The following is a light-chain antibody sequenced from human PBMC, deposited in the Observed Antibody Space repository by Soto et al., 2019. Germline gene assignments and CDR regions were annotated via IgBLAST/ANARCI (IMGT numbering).Light chain of an antibody. J-gene: IGKJ1*01. CDR2: DAS. V-gene: IGKV1-5*01. CDR1: QSVSGW. Sequence: DIQMSQSPSTLCASVGDTVTXXXXASQSVSGWLAWYQQKPGEAPKLLIYDASALPRGVPSRFSGSGSGTKFTLTIASLQPDDFATYYCQQYETFSGTFGPGTKVDIK. CDR3: QQYETFSGT.